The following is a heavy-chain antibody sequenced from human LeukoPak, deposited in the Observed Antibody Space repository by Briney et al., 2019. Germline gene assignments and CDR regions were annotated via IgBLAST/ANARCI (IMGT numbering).Heavy chain of an antibody. D-gene: IGHD1-26*01. J-gene: IGHJ4*02. V-gene: IGHV1-46*01. CDR2: INPSSGST. Sequence: ASVKVSCTASGYTFTIYYIHLVRQAPGQGLEWMGIINPSSGSTSYAQKFRDRLTMTRDTSTSTLYMELSSLRSEDTAVYYCAREPPPSYSGGREYYFDYWGQGTLVTVSS. CDR1: GYTFTIYY. CDR3: AREPPPSYSGGREYYFDY.